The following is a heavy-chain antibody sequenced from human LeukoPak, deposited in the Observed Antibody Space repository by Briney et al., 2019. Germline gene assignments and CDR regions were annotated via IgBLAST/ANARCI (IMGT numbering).Heavy chain of an antibody. CDR2: IIAIFGTA. Sequence: GASVKVSCKASGGTFSSYAISWVRQAPGQGLEWMGGIIAIFGTANYAQKFQGRVTITADESTSTAYMELSSLRSEDTAVYYCARDGGAVAGRFDYWGQGTLVTVSS. CDR3: ARDGGAVAGRFDY. J-gene: IGHJ4*02. V-gene: IGHV1-69*13. CDR1: GGTFSSYA. D-gene: IGHD6-19*01.